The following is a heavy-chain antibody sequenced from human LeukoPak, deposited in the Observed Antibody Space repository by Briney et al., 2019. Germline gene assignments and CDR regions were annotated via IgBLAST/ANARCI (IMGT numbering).Heavy chain of an antibody. J-gene: IGHJ3*02. CDR3: ARSPVGYSYGYGAFDI. CDR2: INPSGGST. CDR1: GYTFTSYY. V-gene: IGHV1-46*01. Sequence: GATVKVSCKASGYTFTSYYMHWVRQAPGQGLEWMGIINPSGGSTSYAQKFQGRVTMTRDTSTSTVYMELSSLRSEDTAVYYCARSPVGYSYGYGAFDIWGQGTMVTVSS. D-gene: IGHD5-18*01.